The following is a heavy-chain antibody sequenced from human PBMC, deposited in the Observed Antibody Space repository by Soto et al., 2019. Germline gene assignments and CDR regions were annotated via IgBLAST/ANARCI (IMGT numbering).Heavy chain of an antibody. CDR1: GYSFTSYW. V-gene: IGHV5-51*01. CDR3: ARSRRYNWKVGAFDI. D-gene: IGHD1-20*01. CDR2: IYPGDSDT. J-gene: IGHJ3*02. Sequence: GESLKISCKGSGYSFTSYWIGWVRQMPGKGLEWMGIIYPGDSDTRYSPSFQGQVTISADKSISTAYLQWSSLKASDTAMYYCARSRRYNWKVGAFDIWGQGKMLTLSS.